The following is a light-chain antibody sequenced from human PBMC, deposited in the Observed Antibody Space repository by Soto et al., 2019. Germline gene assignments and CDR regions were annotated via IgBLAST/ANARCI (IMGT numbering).Light chain of an antibody. CDR2: DVN. V-gene: IGLV2-14*03. J-gene: IGLJ2*01. CDR1: SSDIGAYNF. Sequence: QSVLTQPASVSGSPGQSITISCTGTSSDIGAYNFVSWYQQHPGKAPKLMLYDVNIRPSGVSNRFSGPKSGNTASLTSSGLQAEDVADYYCASWTTSTTMIFGAGTKFTVL. CDR3: ASWTTSTTMI.